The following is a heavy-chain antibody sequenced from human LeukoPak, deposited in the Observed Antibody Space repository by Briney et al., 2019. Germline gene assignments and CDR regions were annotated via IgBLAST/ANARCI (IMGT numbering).Heavy chain of an antibody. Sequence: GGSLRLSCAASGFTFSSYDTHWVRQATGKGLEWVSAIGTAGDTYYPGSVKGRFTISRENAKNSLYLQMNSLRAGDTAVYYCARGETGAGTVLLDPWGQGTLVTVSS. CDR3: ARGETGAGTVLLDP. CDR1: GFTFSSYD. D-gene: IGHD6-13*01. V-gene: IGHV3-13*01. CDR2: IGTAGDT. J-gene: IGHJ5*02.